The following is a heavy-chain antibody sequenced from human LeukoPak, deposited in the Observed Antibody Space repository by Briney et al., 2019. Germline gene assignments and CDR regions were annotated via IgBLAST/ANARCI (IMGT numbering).Heavy chain of an antibody. CDR1: GYSFASYE. D-gene: IGHD1-1*01. CDR2: INAGNGDT. J-gene: IGHJ5*02. CDR3: ARVPSWNPKWIDP. V-gene: IGHV1-3*03. Sequence: ASVKVSCTASGYSFASYEMHWVRQAPGQRLQWMGWINAGNGDTKYSQEFQGRGTITRDKSASIVYMELSSLRSEDMAVYYCARVPSWNPKWIDPWGQGTLVTVSS.